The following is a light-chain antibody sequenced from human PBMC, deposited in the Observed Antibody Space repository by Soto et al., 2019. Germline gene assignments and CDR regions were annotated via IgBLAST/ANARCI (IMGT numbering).Light chain of an antibody. CDR3: QQYESPDT. CDR1: QSVSSNY. CDR2: GAS. V-gene: IGKV3-20*01. J-gene: IGKJ2*01. Sequence: IVLTQSPGTLSLSPGERATLSCRASQSVSSNYLAWYQQKPGQAPRLLIYGASSRAAGIPERFSGSGSGTDFTLTISRVEPEDFALYYCQQYESPDTFGQGTKLEIK.